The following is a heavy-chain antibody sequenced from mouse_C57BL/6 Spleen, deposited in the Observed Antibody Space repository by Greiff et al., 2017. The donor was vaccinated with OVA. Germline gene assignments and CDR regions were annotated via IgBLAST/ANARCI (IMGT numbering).Heavy chain of an antibody. V-gene: IGHV5-17*01. CDR1: GFTFSDYG. CDR3: ARRDGTAWFAY. CDR2: LSSGSSTI. Sequence: EVKVEESGGGLVKPGGSLKLSCAASGFTFSDYGMHWVRQAPEKGLEWVAYLSSGSSTIYYADTVKARFPISRYNANNTLFLQMTSLRSEETAMYYCARRDGTAWFAYWGQGTLVTVSA. J-gene: IGHJ3*01. D-gene: IGHD4-1*01.